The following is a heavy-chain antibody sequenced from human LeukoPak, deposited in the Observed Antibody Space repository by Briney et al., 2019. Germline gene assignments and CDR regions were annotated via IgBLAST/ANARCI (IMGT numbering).Heavy chain of an antibody. CDR1: GFTFSSYA. CDR2: ISYDGSNK. CDR3: ARGTLAAAGDGFDY. V-gene: IGHV3-30-3*01. D-gene: IGHD6-13*01. J-gene: IGHJ4*02. Sequence: GGSLRLSCAASGFTFSSYAMHWVRQAPGKGLEWVAVISYDGSNKYYADSVKGRFTISRDNAKNSLYLQMNSLRAEDTAVYYCARGTLAAAGDGFDYWGQGTLVTVSS.